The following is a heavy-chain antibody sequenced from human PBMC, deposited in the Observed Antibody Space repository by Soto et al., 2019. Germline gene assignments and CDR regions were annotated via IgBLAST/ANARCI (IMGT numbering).Heavy chain of an antibody. D-gene: IGHD2-15*01. CDR2: INSDGSRT. Sequence: GGSLRLSCAASGFTFNTYWMHWVRQAPGKGLVWVSRINSDGSRTSYADSVKGRFTISRDNAKNTLYLQMNRLRAEDTAVYSCARDTGGRLDPWGQGTLVTFSS. V-gene: IGHV3-74*01. CDR1: GFTFNTYW. J-gene: IGHJ5*02. CDR3: ARDTGGRLDP.